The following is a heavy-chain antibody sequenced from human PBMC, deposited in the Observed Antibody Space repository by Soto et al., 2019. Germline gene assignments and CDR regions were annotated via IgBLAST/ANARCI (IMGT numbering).Heavy chain of an antibody. Sequence: QVQLVESGGGLVTPGGSLRLSCAASGFTFSDYYMGWVRQAPGKVLEWISFVDRTGSPLFYADSVKGRFTISRDNAKNSLFLQMNSLRVEDTAVYSCTRGGILYDRTKGDYWGPGTQVTVSS. CDR3: TRGGILYDRTKGDY. CDR2: VDRTGSPL. V-gene: IGHV3-11*01. D-gene: IGHD3-16*01. CDR1: GFTFSDYY. J-gene: IGHJ4*02.